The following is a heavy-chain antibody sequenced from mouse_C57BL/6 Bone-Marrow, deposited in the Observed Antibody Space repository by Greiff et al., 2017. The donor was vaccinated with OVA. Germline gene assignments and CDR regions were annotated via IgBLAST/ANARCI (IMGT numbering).Heavy chain of an antibody. D-gene: IGHD1-1*01. CDR1: GFTFSDAW. CDR3: TQYYYGSSFPPEFAY. V-gene: IGHV6-6*01. J-gene: IGHJ3*01. Sequence: EVKLEESGGGLVQPGGSMKLSCAASGFTFSDAWMDWVRQSPEKGLEWVAEIRNKANNHATYYAESVKGRFTISRDHSKSSVYLQMNSLRAEDTGIYYCTQYYYGSSFPPEFAYWGQGTLVTVSA. CDR2: IRNKANNHAT.